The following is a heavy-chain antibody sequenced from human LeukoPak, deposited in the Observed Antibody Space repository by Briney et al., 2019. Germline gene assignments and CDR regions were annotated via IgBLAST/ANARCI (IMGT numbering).Heavy chain of an antibody. J-gene: IGHJ6*02. CDR2: ISGSGGST. Sequence: GGSLRLSCAASGFTFSSYAMSWVRQAPGKGLEWVSAISGSGGSTYYADSVKGRFTISRDNSKNTLYLQMYSLRAEDTAVYYCAKGGYCSGGSCYSGYYYYGMDVWGQGTTVTVSS. CDR3: AKGGYCSGGSCYSGYYYYGMDV. CDR1: GFTFSSYA. D-gene: IGHD2-15*01. V-gene: IGHV3-23*01.